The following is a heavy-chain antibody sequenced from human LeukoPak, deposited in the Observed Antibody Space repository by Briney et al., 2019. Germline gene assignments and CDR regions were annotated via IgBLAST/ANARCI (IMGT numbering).Heavy chain of an antibody. J-gene: IGHJ3*02. Sequence: GRSLRLSCAASGFTFSSYAMHWVRQAPGKGLEWVAVMSYDGSNKYYADSVKGRFTISRDNSKNKLYLQMNSLRAEDTAVYYCARVMRYYYDSSGPDAFDIWGQGTMVTVSS. CDR2: MSYDGSNK. D-gene: IGHD3-22*01. CDR3: ARVMRYYYDSSGPDAFDI. CDR1: GFTFSSYA. V-gene: IGHV3-30-3*01.